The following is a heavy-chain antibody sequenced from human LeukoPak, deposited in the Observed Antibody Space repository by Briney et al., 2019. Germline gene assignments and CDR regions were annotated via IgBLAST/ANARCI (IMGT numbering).Heavy chain of an antibody. CDR2: ISSSGTTT. D-gene: IGHD3-10*01. J-gene: IGHJ1*01. Sequence: PGGSLRLSWAASGFTFNTFSMNWVRQAPGKGREGVSYISSSGTTTYYADSVKGRFTISRDNAKNSLYLQMNSLRAEDTAVYYCVRRGLIETEYLERWGQGTLVIVSS. V-gene: IGHV3-48*04. CDR1: GFTFNTFS. CDR3: VRRGLIETEYLER.